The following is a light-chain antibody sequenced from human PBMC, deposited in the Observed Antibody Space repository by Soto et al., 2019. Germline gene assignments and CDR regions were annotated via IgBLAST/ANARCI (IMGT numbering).Light chain of an antibody. V-gene: IGKV1-5*01. Sequence: DIQMTQSPSTLSASVGDRVTITCRASQSISSWLAWYQQKPGKAPNLLIYGASSLQSGVPSRFSGSGSGTEFTHTINSLQPDDFATYYCQQYNSDSGTFGQGTKGQIK. CDR3: QQYNSDSGT. J-gene: IGKJ1*01. CDR2: GAS. CDR1: QSISSW.